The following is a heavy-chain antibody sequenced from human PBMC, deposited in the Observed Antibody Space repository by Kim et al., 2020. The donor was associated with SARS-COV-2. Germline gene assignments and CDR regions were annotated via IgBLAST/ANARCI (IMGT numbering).Heavy chain of an antibody. CDR2: ISYDGSNK. CDR1: GFTFSSYA. D-gene: IGHD3-10*01. CDR3: ASLPSLWFGESLFDP. J-gene: IGHJ5*02. V-gene: IGHV3-30*04. Sequence: GGSLRLSCAASGFTFSSYAMHWVRQAPGKGLEWVAFISYDGSNKYYADSVKGRFTISRDNSKNTLYLQMNSLRPEDTAVYYCASLPSLWFGESLFDPWGQGTLVTVSS.